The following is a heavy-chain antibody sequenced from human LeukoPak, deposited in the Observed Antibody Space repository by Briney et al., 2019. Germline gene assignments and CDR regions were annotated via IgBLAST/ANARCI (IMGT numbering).Heavy chain of an antibody. CDR2: IYYSGNT. D-gene: IGHD4-23*01. V-gene: IGHV4-61*01. CDR3: ARDRDRSGGGWFDP. J-gene: IGHJ5*02. Sequence: SETLSLTCTVSGGSVSSGRYYWSWIRQPPGKGLEWIGYIYYSGNTNYNPSLKSRVTISVDTSKNQFSLKLSSVTAADTAVYYCARDRDRSGGGWFDPWGQGTLVTVSS. CDR1: GGSVSSGRYY.